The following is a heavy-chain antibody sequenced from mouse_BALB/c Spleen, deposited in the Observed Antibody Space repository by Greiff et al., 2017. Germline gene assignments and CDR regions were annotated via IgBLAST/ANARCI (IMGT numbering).Heavy chain of an antibody. J-gene: IGHJ1*01. V-gene: IGHV7-3*02. CDR3: ARAYYYGSSSYFDV. CDR2: IRNKANGYTT. Sequence: DVHLVESGGGLVQPGGSLRLSCATSGFTFTDYYMSWVRQPPGKALEWLGFIRNKANGYTTEYSASVKGRFTISRDNSQSILYLQMNTLRAEDSATYYCARAYYYGSSSYFDVWGAGTTVTVSS. CDR1: GFTFTDYY. D-gene: IGHD1-1*01.